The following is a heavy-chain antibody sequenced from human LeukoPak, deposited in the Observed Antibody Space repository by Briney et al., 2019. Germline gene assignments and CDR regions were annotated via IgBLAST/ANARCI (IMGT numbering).Heavy chain of an antibody. CDR1: GFTFSSYA. CDR3: AKDFGSGYSRDDAFDI. J-gene: IGHJ3*02. V-gene: IGHV3-23*01. Sequence: GGSLRLSCAASGFTFSSYAMSWVRQAPGKGLEWVSVISGSGGSTYYADSVKGRFTISRDNSKNTLYLQMNSLRAEDTAVYYCAKDFGSGYSRDDAFDIWGQGTMVTVSS. CDR2: ISGSGGST. D-gene: IGHD3-22*01.